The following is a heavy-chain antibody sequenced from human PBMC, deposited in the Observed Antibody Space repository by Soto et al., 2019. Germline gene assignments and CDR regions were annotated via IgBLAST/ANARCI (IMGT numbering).Heavy chain of an antibody. CDR1: GYNFAGYF. CDR3: ARQSGMDV. D-gene: IGHD5-12*01. V-gene: IGHV5-51*01. CDR2: IFPGDSDT. J-gene: IGHJ6*02. Sequence: GETLKISSKTSGYNFAGYFIVWVRQMPGKGLEWLGIIFPGDSDTKYSPSFQGQVIVSADKSIRTAYLQWSSLKASDTAIYYCARQSGMDVWGQGTTVTVSS.